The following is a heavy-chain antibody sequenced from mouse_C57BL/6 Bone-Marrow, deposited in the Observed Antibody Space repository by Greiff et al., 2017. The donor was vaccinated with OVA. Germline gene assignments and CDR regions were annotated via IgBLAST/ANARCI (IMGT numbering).Heavy chain of an antibody. D-gene: IGHD1-1*01. CDR1: GYTFTGYW. Sequence: QVQLQQSGAELMKPGASVKLSCKATGYTFTGYWLEWVKQRPGHGLEWIGDILPGSGSTNYNEKFKGKATFTADTSSNTAYMQLSSLTTEDSASYDWARFGYYGSRDFDYWGQGTTLTVSS. V-gene: IGHV1-9*01. J-gene: IGHJ2*01. CDR3: ARFGYYGSRDFDY. CDR2: ILPGSGST.